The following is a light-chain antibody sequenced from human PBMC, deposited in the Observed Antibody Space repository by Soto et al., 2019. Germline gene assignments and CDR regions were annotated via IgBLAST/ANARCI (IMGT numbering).Light chain of an antibody. J-gene: IGKJ3*01. V-gene: IGKV1-27*01. CDR1: QGISNY. CDR3: QKYNSALSFT. Sequence: DIQMTQSPSSLSASVGDRVTITCRASQGISNYLAWYQQKPGKVPKLLIYAASTLQSGVPSRFSGSGSGTDFTLTIISLQPEDVATYYCQKYNSALSFTFGPGTKVDIK. CDR2: AAS.